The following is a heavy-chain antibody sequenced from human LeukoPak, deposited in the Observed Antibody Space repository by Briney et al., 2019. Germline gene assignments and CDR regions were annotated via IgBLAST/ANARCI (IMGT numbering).Heavy chain of an antibody. V-gene: IGHV4-4*07. CDR2: IYTSGST. D-gene: IGHD6-13*01. J-gene: IGHJ3*02. Sequence: PSETLSLTCTVSGGSISSYYWSWIRQPAGKGLEWIGRIYTSGSTNYNPSLKSRVTMSVDTSKNQFSLKLSSVTAADTAVYYCARDSRAPWSSSWQIWGQGTMVTVSS. CDR1: GGSISSYY. CDR3: ARDSRAPWSSSWQI.